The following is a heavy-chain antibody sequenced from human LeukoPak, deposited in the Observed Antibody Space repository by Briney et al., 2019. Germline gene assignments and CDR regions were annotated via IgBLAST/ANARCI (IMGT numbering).Heavy chain of an antibody. D-gene: IGHD3-16*01. V-gene: IGHV1-46*01. CDR2: INPSGGST. CDR1: GYSFTSYY. Sequence: ASVTVSCKASGYSFTSYYMHWVRQAPGQGLEWMGIINPSGGSTSYAQKFQGRVTMTRDTSTSTVYMELSSLRSEDTAVYYCAREEVWAASGYYYGMDVWGQGTTVTVSS. CDR3: AREEVWAASGYYYGMDV. J-gene: IGHJ6*02.